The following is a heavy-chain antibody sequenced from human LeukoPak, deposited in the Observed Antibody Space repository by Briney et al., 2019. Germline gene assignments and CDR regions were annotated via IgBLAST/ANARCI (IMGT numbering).Heavy chain of an antibody. Sequence: SQTLSLTCDISGDSVSSNSAAWNWIRQSPSRGLEWLARTYYRSKWYNDYAVSVKSRITINPDTSKNQFSLHLNSVTPEDTAVYYCVREADVAVAFDYWGQGTLVTVSS. V-gene: IGHV6-1*01. CDR3: VREADVAVAFDY. CDR2: TYYRSKWYN. CDR1: GDSVSSNSAA. D-gene: IGHD6-19*01. J-gene: IGHJ4*02.